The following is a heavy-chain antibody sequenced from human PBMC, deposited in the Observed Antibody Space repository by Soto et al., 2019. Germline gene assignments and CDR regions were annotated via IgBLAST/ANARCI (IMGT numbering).Heavy chain of an antibody. CDR3: TRRDVEMATMEDY. D-gene: IGHD5-12*01. CDR1: GFTFSGSA. V-gene: IGHV3-73*02. CDR2: IRSKANSYAT. Sequence: EVQLVESGGGLVQPGGSLKLSCAASGFTFSGSAMHWVRQASGKGLEWVGGIRSKANSYATAYAASVKGRFTISRDDSKNTAYLQMNSLKTEDTAVYYCTRRDVEMATMEDYWGQGTLVTVSS. J-gene: IGHJ4*02.